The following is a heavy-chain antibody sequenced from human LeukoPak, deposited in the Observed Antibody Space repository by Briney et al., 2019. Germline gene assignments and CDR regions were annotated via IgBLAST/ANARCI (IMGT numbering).Heavy chain of an antibody. D-gene: IGHD3-10*01. CDR2: IYYSGST. V-gene: IGHV4-59*01. J-gene: IGHJ4*02. Sequence: SETLSLTCTVSGGSISSYYWSWIRQPPGKGLEWIGYIYYSGSTNYNPSLKSRVTISVDTSKNQFSLKLSSVTAADTAVYYCARVSGSGSYLYWGQGTLVTVSS. CDR3: ARVSGSGSYLY. CDR1: GGSISSYY.